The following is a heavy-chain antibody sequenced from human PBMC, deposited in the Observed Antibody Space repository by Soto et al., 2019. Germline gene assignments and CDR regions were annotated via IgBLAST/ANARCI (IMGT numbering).Heavy chain of an antibody. J-gene: IGHJ4*02. CDR3: AREDSIIIPAVSDF. CDR1: GFAFNNYG. V-gene: IGHV3-21*01. CDR2: ISKSDYT. Sequence: SLSLSCTVSGFAFNNYGINWVRQAPGKGLEWVSSISKSDYTYYSDSVKGRFTISRDNAKNSVSLQMNTLRVEDTAVYYCAREDSIIIPAVSDFWGQGTLVTVSS. D-gene: IGHD2-2*01.